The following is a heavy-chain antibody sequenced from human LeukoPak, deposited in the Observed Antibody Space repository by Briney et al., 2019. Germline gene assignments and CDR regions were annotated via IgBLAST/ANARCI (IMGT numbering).Heavy chain of an antibody. CDR2: IYYSGST. CDR1: GVSISSGSYY. V-gene: IGHV4-30-4*08. D-gene: IGHD2-2*02. Sequence: SSQTLSLTCTVSGVSISSGSYYWSWIRQPPGKGLEWIGYIYYSGSTYYNPSLKSRVTISVDTSKNQFSLKLSSVTAADTAVYYCARGGGRYCSSTSCYSVGFDYWGQGTLVTVSS. J-gene: IGHJ4*02. CDR3: ARGGGRYCSSTSCYSVGFDY.